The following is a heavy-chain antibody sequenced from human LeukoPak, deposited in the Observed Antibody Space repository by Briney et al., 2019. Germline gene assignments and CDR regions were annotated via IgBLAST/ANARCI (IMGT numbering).Heavy chain of an antibody. V-gene: IGHV3-30*15. D-gene: IGHD3-22*01. CDR1: GFTFSNYA. CDR3: ARSRIANDSSGYYFKFDY. CDR2: ISFDGSKS. Sequence: GGSLRLSCAGFGFTFSNYAIHWVRQAPGKGLEWVAAISFDGSKSYYAESVKGRFSISRDNSRDTLYLQMSSLAVEDTAIYYCARSRIANDSSGYYFKFDYWGQGALVTVPS. J-gene: IGHJ4*02.